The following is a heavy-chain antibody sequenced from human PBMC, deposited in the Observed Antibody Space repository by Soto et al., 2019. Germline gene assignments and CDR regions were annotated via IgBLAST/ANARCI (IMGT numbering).Heavy chain of an antibody. CDR2: ISETGSAA. J-gene: IGHJ4*02. CDR1: GFTFAYYA. CDR3: AKGGALAKCALGY. V-gene: IGHV3-23*01. Sequence: EVQLLESGGGLVQPGGSLRLPCAASGFTFAYYAMSWVRQAPGKGLEWVATISETGSAAYYADSVKGRFTISRDNSANSLYLEMNSLRVEDTSIYYCAKGGALAKCALGYWGQGTLVAVSS. D-gene: IGHD2-15*01.